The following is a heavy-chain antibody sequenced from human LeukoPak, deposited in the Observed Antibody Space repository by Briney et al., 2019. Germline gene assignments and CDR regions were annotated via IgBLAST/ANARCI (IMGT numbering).Heavy chain of an antibody. CDR3: ARGRAIMATFYYSYYMDV. J-gene: IGHJ6*03. Sequence: PSETLSLTCAVYGGSFSGYYWNWIRQPPGKGLEWIGEINHSGSTNYNPSLKSRVTISVDTSKNQFSLKLSSVTAADTAVYYCARGRAIMATFYYSYYMDVWGKGTTVTVSS. CDR2: INHSGST. CDR1: GGSFSGYY. D-gene: IGHD5-24*01. V-gene: IGHV4-34*01.